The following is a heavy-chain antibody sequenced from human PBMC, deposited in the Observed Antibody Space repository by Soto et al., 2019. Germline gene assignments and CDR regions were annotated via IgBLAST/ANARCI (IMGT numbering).Heavy chain of an antibody. J-gene: IGHJ4*02. V-gene: IGHV4-4*02. CDR1: GGSISSSNW. Sequence: SETLSLTCAVSGGSISSSNWWSWVRQPPGKGLEWIGEIYHSGSTNYNPSLKSRVTIPVDKSKNQFSLKLSSVTAADTAVYYCARVYSNYVGYWGQGTLVTVSS. D-gene: IGHD4-4*01. CDR3: ARVYSNYVGY. CDR2: IYHSGST.